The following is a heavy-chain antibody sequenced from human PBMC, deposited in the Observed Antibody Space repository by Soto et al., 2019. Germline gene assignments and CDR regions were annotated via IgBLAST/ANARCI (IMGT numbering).Heavy chain of an antibody. V-gene: IGHV3-73*01. J-gene: IGHJ4*02. Sequence: EVQLVESGGGLVQPGGSLKLSCAASGFTFSGSAMHWVRQASGKGLEWVGRIRSKANSYATAYAASVKGRFTISRDDSKNTAYLQMNSLKTEDTAVYYCTRQVLVAYGDYDFDYWGQGTLVTVSS. CDR2: IRSKANSYAT. CDR3: TRQVLVAYGDYDFDY. CDR1: GFTFSGSA. D-gene: IGHD4-17*01.